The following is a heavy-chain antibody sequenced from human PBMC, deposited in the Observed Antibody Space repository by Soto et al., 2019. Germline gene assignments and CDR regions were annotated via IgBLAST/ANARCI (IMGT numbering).Heavy chain of an antibody. CDR2: IIPILGIA. CDR3: ARPRDGSGSYYDYMDV. CDR1: GGTFSSYT. D-gene: IGHD3-10*01. J-gene: IGHJ6*03. V-gene: IGHV1-69*02. Sequence: GASVKVSCKASGGTFSSYTISWVRQAPGQGLEWMGRIIPILGIANYAQKFQGRVTTTADKSTSTAYMELSSLRSEDTAVYYCARPRDGSGSYYDYMDVWGRGTTVTVSS.